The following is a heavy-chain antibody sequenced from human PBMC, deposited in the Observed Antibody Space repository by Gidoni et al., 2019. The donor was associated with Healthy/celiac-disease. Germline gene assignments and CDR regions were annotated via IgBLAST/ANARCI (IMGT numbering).Heavy chain of an antibody. CDR3: ARAPPYDSSDFDFDY. CDR2: IYYSGST. V-gene: IGHV4-59*01. J-gene: IGHJ4*02. D-gene: IGHD3-22*01. CDR1: GGSISSYY. Sequence: QVQLQESGPGLVKPSETLSLTCTVSGGSISSYYWSWIRQPPGKGLEWIGYIYYSGSTNYNPSLKSRVTISVDTSKNQFSLKLSSVTAADTAVYYCARAPPYDSSDFDFDYWGQGTLVTVSS.